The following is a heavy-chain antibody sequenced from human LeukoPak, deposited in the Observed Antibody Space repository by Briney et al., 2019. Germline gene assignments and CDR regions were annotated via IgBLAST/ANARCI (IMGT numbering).Heavy chain of an antibody. V-gene: IGHV4-59*01. CDR3: ASSSSWYPSFDY. J-gene: IGHJ4*02. CDR2: IYYSGST. Sequence: SETLSLTCTVSGGSISSYCWSWIRQPPGKGLEWIGYIYYSGSTNYNPSLKSRVTISVDTSKNQFSLKLSSVTAADTAVYYCASSSSWYPSFDYWGQGTLVTVSS. CDR1: GGSISSYC. D-gene: IGHD6-13*01.